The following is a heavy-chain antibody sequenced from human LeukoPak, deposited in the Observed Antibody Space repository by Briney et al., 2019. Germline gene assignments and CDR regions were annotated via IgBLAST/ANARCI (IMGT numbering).Heavy chain of an antibody. CDR3: ARGRDYYDSSGALGDY. CDR2: INHSGST. J-gene: IGHJ4*02. Sequence: PSETLSLTCAVYGGSFSGYYWSWIRQPPGKGLEWIGEINHSGSTNYNPSLKCRVTISVDTSKNQFSLKLSSVTAADTAVYYCARGRDYYDSSGALGDYWGQGTLVTVSS. D-gene: IGHD3-22*01. CDR1: GGSFSGYY. V-gene: IGHV4-34*01.